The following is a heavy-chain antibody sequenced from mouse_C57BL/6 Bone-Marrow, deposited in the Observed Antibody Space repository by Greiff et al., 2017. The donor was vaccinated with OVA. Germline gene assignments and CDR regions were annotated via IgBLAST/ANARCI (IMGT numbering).Heavy chain of an antibody. CDR3: ASTATAY. V-gene: IGHV5-6*02. J-gene: IGHJ3*01. CDR2: ISSGGSYT. CDR1: GFTFSSYG. D-gene: IGHD3-1*01. Sequence: DVKLVESGGDLVKPGGSLKLSCAASGFTFSSYGMSWVRQTPDKRLEWVATISSGGSYTYYPASVKGRFTISRDNAKNTLYLQMSSLKSEDTAMYYCASTATAYWGQGTLVTVSA.